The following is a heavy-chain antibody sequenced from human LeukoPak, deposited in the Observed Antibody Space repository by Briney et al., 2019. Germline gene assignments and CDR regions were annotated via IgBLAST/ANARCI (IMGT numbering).Heavy chain of an antibody. D-gene: IGHD4-23*01. CDR3: ARGVTRLTMTLRNSNFDY. CDR1: GGSFSGYY. Sequence: SETLSLTCAVYGGSFSGYYWSWLRQPPGKGLEWIGEINHSGSTNYNPSLKSRVTISVDTSKNQFSLKLSSVTAADTAVYYCARGVTRLTMTLRNSNFDYWGQGTLVTVSS. J-gene: IGHJ4*02. CDR2: INHSGST. V-gene: IGHV4-34*01.